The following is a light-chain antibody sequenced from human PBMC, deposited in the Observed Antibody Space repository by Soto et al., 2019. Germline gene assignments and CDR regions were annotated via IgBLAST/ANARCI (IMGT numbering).Light chain of an antibody. V-gene: IGKV2-30*02. CDR3: LQGTHWPIT. CDR2: KVY. J-gene: IGKJ5*01. Sequence: DVVMTQSPLSLPVTLGQPASISCRSNQSLVHSDGIAYFSWFQQRPGRSHRRLIYKVYNRDSGVQARFSGSGSGTDFALKIRRVEAEEVGVYYCLQGTHWPITVGQGTRLE. CDR1: QSLVHSDGIAY.